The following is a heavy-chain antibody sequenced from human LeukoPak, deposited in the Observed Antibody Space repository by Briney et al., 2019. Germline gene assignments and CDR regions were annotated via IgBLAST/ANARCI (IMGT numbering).Heavy chain of an antibody. V-gene: IGHV3-11*04. J-gene: IGHJ4*02. CDR3: ARGPGYSSSWYGPYYFDY. CDR2: ISGSGITT. D-gene: IGHD6-13*01. Sequence: GGSRRLSCATSGFTFSNYYMNWIRQTPGKGLEWVSYISGSGITTFYADSVKGRFTISRDNSKNTLYLQMNSLRAEDTAVYYCARGPGYSSSWYGPYYFDYWGQGTLVTVSS. CDR1: GFTFSNYY.